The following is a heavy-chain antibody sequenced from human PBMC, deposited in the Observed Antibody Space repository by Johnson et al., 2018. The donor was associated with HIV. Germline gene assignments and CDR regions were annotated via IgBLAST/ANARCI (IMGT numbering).Heavy chain of an antibody. D-gene: IGHD2-15*01. Sequence: VQLVESGGALVQPGGSLRLSCAASGFTVSSNSMTWVRQAPGKGLEWVSAISGSGGSTYYADSVTGRFTISSDNAKNTLYLQMNSLRAEDTAVYYCARSPRIVVVVAATVGHAFDIWGQGTMVTVSS. V-gene: IGHV3-23*04. CDR2: SGSGGST. CDR3: ARSPRIVVVVAATVGHAFDI. CDR1: GFTVSSNS. J-gene: IGHJ3*02.